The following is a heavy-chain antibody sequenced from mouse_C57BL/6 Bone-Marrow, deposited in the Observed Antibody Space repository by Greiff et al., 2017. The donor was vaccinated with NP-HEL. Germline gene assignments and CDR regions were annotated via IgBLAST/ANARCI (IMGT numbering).Heavy chain of an antibody. D-gene: IGHD2-3*01. CDR1: GYTFTGYW. J-gene: IGHJ3*01. CDR2: ILPGSGST. Sequence: VKLMESGAELMKPGASVKLSCKATGYTFTGYWIEWVKQRPGHGLEWIGEILPGSGSTNYNEKFKGKATFTADTSSNTAYMQLSSLTTEDSAIYYCAREEIYDCYYPFAYWGQGTLVTVSA. CDR3: AREEIYDCYYPFAY. V-gene: IGHV1-9*01.